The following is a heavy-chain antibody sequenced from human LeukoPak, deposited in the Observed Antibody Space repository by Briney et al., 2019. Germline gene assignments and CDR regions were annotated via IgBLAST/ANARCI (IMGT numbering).Heavy chain of an antibody. Sequence: GASVKVSCKTSGYTFIYYFIHWVRQAPGQGHEWMGRLNPNNGYTFYTKEFQGRVTMTSDTSISTAYMELTGLTSDDTALYYCARDLSSTSNWEFDYWGQGTLVTVSS. D-gene: IGHD7-27*01. CDR3: ARDLSSTSNWEFDY. J-gene: IGHJ4*02. V-gene: IGHV1-2*06. CDR2: LNPNNGYT. CDR1: GYTFIYYF.